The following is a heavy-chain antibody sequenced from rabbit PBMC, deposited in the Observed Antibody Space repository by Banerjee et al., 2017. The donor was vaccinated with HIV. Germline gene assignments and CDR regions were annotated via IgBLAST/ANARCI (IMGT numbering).Heavy chain of an antibody. CDR3: ARDYIYGDADYALGL. J-gene: IGHJ6*01. D-gene: IGHD6-1*01. CDR1: GFSFSSIYY. Sequence: QSLEESGGDLVKPGASLTLTCTASGFSFSSIYYMWWVRQAPGKGPEWIGCIYTGSGNTFYASWAKGRFTISKTSSTTVTLQMTSLTAADTATYFCARDYIYGDADYALGLWGPGTLVTVS. V-gene: IGHV1S40*01. CDR2: IYTGSGNT.